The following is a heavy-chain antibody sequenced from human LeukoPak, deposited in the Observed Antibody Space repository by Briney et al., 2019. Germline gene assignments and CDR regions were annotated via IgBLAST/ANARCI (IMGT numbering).Heavy chain of an antibody. CDR2: IIPILGIA. V-gene: IGHV1-69*04. J-gene: IGHJ6*03. Sequence: SVKVSCKASGGTFSSYAISWVRQAPGQGLEWMGRIIPILGIANYAQKFQGRVTITTDESTSTAYMELSSLRSEDTAVYYCASPPDFWSGYPGDYYYMDVWGKGTTVTVSS. CDR1: GGTFSSYA. D-gene: IGHD3-3*01. CDR3: ASPPDFWSGYPGDYYYMDV.